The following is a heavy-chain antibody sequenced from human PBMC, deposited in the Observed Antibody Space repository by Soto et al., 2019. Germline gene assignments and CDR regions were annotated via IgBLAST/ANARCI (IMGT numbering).Heavy chain of an antibody. J-gene: IGHJ4*02. Sequence: QVQLVQSGAEVRKPGSSVKVSCKASGGTFSRHAISWVRQAPGQGLEWMGGIIPIFGTANHAQKFQGRVKIIEDESTSTVYMGLNSLRSEDTAIYYCARGWGYDSTDYYYAYWGQGTLVIVSS. CDR2: IIPIFGTA. CDR3: ARGWGYDSTDYYYAY. V-gene: IGHV1-69*01. CDR1: GGTFSRHA. D-gene: IGHD3-22*01.